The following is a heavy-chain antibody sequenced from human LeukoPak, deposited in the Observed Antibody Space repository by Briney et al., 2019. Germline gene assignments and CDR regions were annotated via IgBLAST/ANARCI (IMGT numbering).Heavy chain of an antibody. CDR2: IHYSGTT. D-gene: IGHD3-22*01. J-gene: IGHJ4*02. V-gene: IGHV4-39*01. Sequence: SETLSLTCTVSGGSFSSSDYYWGWIRQPPGKGLEWIGSIHYSGTTYYNPSLKSRVTISVDTSKNQFSLKLSSVTAADTAVYYCARFYYDSSGQDHWGQGTLVTVSS. CDR3: ARFYYDSSGQDH. CDR1: GGSFSSSDYY.